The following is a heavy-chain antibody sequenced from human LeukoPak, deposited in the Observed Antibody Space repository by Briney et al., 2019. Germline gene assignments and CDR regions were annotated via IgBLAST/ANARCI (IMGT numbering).Heavy chain of an antibody. CDR3: AKGPEVRGVIVILKTGEKGALDY. CDR2: IRYDGSNK. D-gene: IGHD3-10*01. CDR1: GFTFSTYG. Sequence: PGRSLRLSCAASGFTFSTYGMHWVRQAPGKGLEWVAFIRYDGSNKYYADSVKGRFTISRDNSKSTLYLQMSSLRAEDTAVYYCAKGPEVRGVIVILKTGEKGALDYWGQGTLVTVSS. J-gene: IGHJ4*02. V-gene: IGHV3-30*02.